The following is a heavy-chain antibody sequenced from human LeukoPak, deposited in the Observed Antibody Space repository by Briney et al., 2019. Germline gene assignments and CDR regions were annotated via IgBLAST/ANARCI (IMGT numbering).Heavy chain of an antibody. D-gene: IGHD3-22*01. V-gene: IGHV3-15*01. Sequence: PGGSLRLSCAASGFTFSNAWMSWVRQAPGKGLEWVGRIKSKTDGGTTDYAAPVKGRFTISRDDSKNTLYLQMNSLKTEDTAMYYCTTEGITMIVVASFDYWGQGTLVTVSS. CDR2: IKSKTDGGTT. J-gene: IGHJ4*02. CDR3: TTEGITMIVVASFDY. CDR1: GFTFSNAW.